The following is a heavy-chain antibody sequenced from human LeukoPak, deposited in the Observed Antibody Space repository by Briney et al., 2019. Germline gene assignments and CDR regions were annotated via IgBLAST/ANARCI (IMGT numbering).Heavy chain of an antibody. CDR1: EFIVSINY. J-gene: IGHJ6*03. Sequence: PGGSLRLSCAASEFIVSINYMTWVRQAPGKGLEWVAVISYDGSNKYYADSVKGRFTISRDNSKNTLYLQMNSLRAEDTAVYYCARGAGYGLRFLEWLKRGTDYYYYMDVWGKGTTVTVSS. CDR3: ARGAGYGLRFLEWLKRGTDYYYYMDV. CDR2: ISYDGSNK. D-gene: IGHD3-3*01. V-gene: IGHV3-30*19.